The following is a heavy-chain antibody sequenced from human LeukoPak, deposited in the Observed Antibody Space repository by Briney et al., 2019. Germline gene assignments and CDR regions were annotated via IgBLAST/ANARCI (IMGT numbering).Heavy chain of an antibody. Sequence: PSQTLSLTCTVSGGSISSGGYYWSWIRQPPGKGLEWIGYIYHSGSTYYNPSLKSRVTISVDTSKNQFSLKLSSVTAADTAVYYCARGAEYYDFLFDPWGQGTLVTVSS. CDR2: IYHSGST. V-gene: IGHV4-30-2*01. D-gene: IGHD3-3*01. CDR1: GGSISSGGYY. J-gene: IGHJ5*02. CDR3: ARGAEYYDFLFDP.